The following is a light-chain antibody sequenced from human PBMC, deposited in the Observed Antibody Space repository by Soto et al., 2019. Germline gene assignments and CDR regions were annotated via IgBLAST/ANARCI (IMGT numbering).Light chain of an antibody. V-gene: IGKV2-28*01. J-gene: IGKJ5*01. Sequence: DIVVTQSKHSLRVTPGEPASISCRSSQSLLHINGYNYLDWYLQKPGQSPQLLIYMGSNRASGVPDRFSGSGSGTEFTLTISSLQSEDFAVYSCQQDSQWPITFCQGTRLEIK. CDR3: QQDSQWPIT. CDR1: QSLLHINGYNY. CDR2: MGS.